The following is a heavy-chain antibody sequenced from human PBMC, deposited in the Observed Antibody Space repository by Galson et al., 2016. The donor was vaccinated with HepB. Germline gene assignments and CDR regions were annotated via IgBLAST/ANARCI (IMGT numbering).Heavy chain of an antibody. CDR3: ARDSPDFWSGFNDY. CDR1: GFTFSDYY. J-gene: IGHJ4*02. Sequence: SLRLSCAASGFTFSDYYMSWVRQAPGKGLEWVANIEQDGSEKYYVDSVKGRFTISRDNAKNSLFLQMNSLRAEDTAVYYCARDSPDFWSGFNDYWGQGTLVAVSS. V-gene: IGHV3-7*01. CDR2: IEQDGSEK. D-gene: IGHD3-3*01.